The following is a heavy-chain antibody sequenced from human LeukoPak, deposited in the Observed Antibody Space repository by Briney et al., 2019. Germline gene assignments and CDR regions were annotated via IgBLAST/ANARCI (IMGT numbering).Heavy chain of an antibody. J-gene: IGHJ4*02. CDR1: GFSFHNNG. CDR2: ISWNSGSI. D-gene: IGHD6-13*01. Sequence: GGSLRLSCAASGFSFHNNGMSWVRQAPGKGLEWVSGISWNSGSIGYADSVKGRFTISRDNAKNSLYLQMNSLRAEDTALYYCAKDMEQQLGSTHFDYWGQGTLVTVSS. CDR3: AKDMEQQLGSTHFDY. V-gene: IGHV3-9*01.